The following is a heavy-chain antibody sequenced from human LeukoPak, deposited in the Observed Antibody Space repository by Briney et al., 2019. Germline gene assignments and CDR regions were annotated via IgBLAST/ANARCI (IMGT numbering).Heavy chain of an antibody. V-gene: IGHV3-23*01. Sequence: PGGSLRLSCAASGFTFSSYSMNWVRQAPGKGLEWVSAISGSGGSTYYADSVKGRFTISRDNSKNTLYLQMNSLRAEDTAVYYCAKSPGRYCSSTSCHEYFQHWGQGTLVTVSS. CDR3: AKSPGRYCSSTSCHEYFQH. J-gene: IGHJ1*01. CDR2: ISGSGGST. D-gene: IGHD2-2*01. CDR1: GFTFSSYS.